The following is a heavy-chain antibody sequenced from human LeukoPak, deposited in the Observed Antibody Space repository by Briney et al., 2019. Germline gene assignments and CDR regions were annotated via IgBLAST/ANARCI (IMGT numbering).Heavy chain of an antibody. CDR3: ARDSLASIYYFDY. Sequence: GGSLRLSCAASGFTFSSYSMNWVRQAPGKGLEWVSSISSSSSYIYYADSVKGRFTISRDNAKNSLYLQMNSLRAEDTAVYYCARDSLASIYYFDYCGQGTLVTVSS. J-gene: IGHJ4*02. CDR2: ISSSSSYI. D-gene: IGHD2-21*01. CDR1: GFTFSSYS. V-gene: IGHV3-21*01.